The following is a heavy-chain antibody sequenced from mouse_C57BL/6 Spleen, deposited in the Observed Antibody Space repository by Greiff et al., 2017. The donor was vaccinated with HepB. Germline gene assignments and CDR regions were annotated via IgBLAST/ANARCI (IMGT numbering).Heavy chain of an antibody. CDR1: GYTFTSYW. CDR3: ARSYGYDRYFDV. J-gene: IGHJ1*03. CDR2: IDPSDSYT. D-gene: IGHD2-2*01. V-gene: IGHV1-69*01. Sequence: VQLQQPGAELVMPGASVKLSCKASGYTFTSYWMHWVKQRPGQGLEWIGEIDPSDSYTNYNQKFKGKSTLTVDKSSSTAYMQLSSLTSEDSAVYYCARSYGYDRYFDVWGTGTTVTVSS.